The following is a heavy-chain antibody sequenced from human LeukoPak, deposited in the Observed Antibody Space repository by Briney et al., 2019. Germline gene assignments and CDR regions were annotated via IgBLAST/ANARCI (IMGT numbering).Heavy chain of an antibody. D-gene: IGHD2-2*01. J-gene: IGHJ6*03. CDR2: IYHSGST. Sequence: PSETLSLTCAVSGYSISSGYYWGWLRQPPGKGLEWIGSIYHSGSTYYNPSLKSRVTISVDTSKNQFSLKLSSVTAADTAVYYCARRGGGCSSTSCYSLQYYYYYYMDVWGKGTTVTVSS. CDR3: ARRGGGCSSTSCYSLQYYYYYYMDV. CDR1: GYSISSGYY. V-gene: IGHV4-38-2*01.